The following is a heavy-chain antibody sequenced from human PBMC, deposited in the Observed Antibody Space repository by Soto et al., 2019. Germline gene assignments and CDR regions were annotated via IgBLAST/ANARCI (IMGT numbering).Heavy chain of an antibody. CDR1: GFTFSSYA. V-gene: IGHV3-23*01. Sequence: GSLRLSCAASGFTFSSYAMSWVRQAPGKGLEWVSAISGSGGSTYYADSVKGRFTISRDNSKNTLYLQMNSLRAEDTAVYYCAKADPDILRYFDWLSGGFDYWGQGTLVTVSS. D-gene: IGHD3-9*01. CDR2: ISGSGGST. J-gene: IGHJ4*02. CDR3: AKADPDILRYFDWLSGGFDY.